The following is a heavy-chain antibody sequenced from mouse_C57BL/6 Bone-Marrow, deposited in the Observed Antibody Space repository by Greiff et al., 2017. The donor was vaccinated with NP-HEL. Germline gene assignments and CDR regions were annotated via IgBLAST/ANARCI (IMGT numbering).Heavy chain of an antibody. Sequence: QVQLQQPGAELVRPGTSVKLSCKASGYTFTSYWMHWVKQRPGQGLEWIGVIDPSDSYTNYNQKFKGKATLTVDTSSSTAYMQLSSLTSEDSAVYYCARCGYWYIDVWGTGTTVTVSS. CDR1: GYTFTSYW. D-gene: IGHD1-1*02. J-gene: IGHJ1*03. CDR3: ARCGYWYIDV. V-gene: IGHV1-59*01. CDR2: IDPSDSYT.